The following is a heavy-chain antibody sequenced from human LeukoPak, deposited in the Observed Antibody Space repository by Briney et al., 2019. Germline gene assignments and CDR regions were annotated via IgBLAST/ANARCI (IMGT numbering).Heavy chain of an antibody. D-gene: IGHD4-23*01. CDR1: GFSFSVYW. Sequence: PGGSLRLSCAASGFSFSVYWMHWVRQAPGKGPVWASRIKTDGSITDYADSVKGRFTISRDNAKNSLYLHMNSLRAEDTAVYYCARDYGGSSPFDYWGQGTLVTVSS. V-gene: IGHV3-74*01. J-gene: IGHJ4*02. CDR3: ARDYGGSSPFDY. CDR2: IKTDGSIT.